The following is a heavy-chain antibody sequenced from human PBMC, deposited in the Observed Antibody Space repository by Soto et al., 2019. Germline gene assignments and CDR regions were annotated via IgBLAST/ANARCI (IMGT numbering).Heavy chain of an antibody. D-gene: IGHD3-9*01. CDR1: GYSFTSYW. CDR3: ARVDDYDILTGYYPFDP. V-gene: IGHV5-51*01. J-gene: IGHJ5*02. CDR2: IYPGDSDT. Sequence: GESLKISCKGSGYSFTSYWIGWVRQMPGKGLEWMGIIYPGDSDTRYSPSFQGQVTIPADKSISTAYLQWSSLKASDTAMYYCARVDDYDILTGYYPFDPWGQGTLVTVSS.